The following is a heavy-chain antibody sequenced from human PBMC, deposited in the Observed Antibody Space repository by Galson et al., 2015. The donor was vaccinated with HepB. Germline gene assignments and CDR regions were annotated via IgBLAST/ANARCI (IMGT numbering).Heavy chain of an antibody. CDR2: INPNSGGT. D-gene: IGHD3-22*01. CDR1: GYTFAGYF. Sequence: SVKVSCKASGYTFAGYFMHWVRQARGQGLAWMGWINPNSGGTSYAQKFQGRVTMTRDTSISTAYMELSRLRSDDTAVYYCAGVRSYDSSGYDAFDIWGQGTMVTVSS. V-gene: IGHV1-2*02. CDR3: AGVRSYDSSGYDAFDI. J-gene: IGHJ3*02.